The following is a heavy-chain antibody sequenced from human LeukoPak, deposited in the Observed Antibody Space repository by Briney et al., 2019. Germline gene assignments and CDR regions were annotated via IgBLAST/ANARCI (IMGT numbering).Heavy chain of an antibody. CDR2: IYYGGIT. D-gene: IGHD1-14*01. J-gene: IGHJ6*02. CDR3: ARPSPEYYYGMDV. CDR1: GHSIGSNY. V-gene: IGHV4-59*01. Sequence: SEPLSLTCTLCGHSIGSNYWSWIRQPPGKGLEGIVYIYYGGITNYNPSLKSRVTISLDTSKHQFSLRLTSVTAADTAIYYCARPSPEYYYGMDVWGQGTTVTVSS.